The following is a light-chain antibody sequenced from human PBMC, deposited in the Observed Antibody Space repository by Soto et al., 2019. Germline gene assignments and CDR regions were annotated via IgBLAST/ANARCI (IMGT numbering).Light chain of an antibody. CDR3: QQSYSTPRT. CDR1: QSINTW. J-gene: IGKJ1*01. V-gene: IGKV1-39*01. CDR2: GAY. Sequence: DIKMTQSPSTRSASVGDRVTITFLASQSINTWLAWYQQKPGTATKILIYGAYSLQSGVPSRFSGSGSGTDFTLTISSLQPEDFATYYCQQSYSTPRTFGQGTKVDIK.